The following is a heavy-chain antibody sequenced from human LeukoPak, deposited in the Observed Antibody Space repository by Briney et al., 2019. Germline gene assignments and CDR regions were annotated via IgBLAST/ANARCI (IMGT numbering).Heavy chain of an antibody. V-gene: IGHV4-39*07. Sequence: SETLSLTCTVSGGSISSSSYYWGWIRQPPGKGLEWIGSIYYSGSTYYNPSLKSRVTISVDTSKNQFSLKLSSVTAADTAVYYCARGARRWLGYFDYWGQGTLVTVSS. CDR1: GGSISSSSYY. CDR2: IYYSGST. J-gene: IGHJ4*02. D-gene: IGHD5-24*01. CDR3: ARGARRWLGYFDY.